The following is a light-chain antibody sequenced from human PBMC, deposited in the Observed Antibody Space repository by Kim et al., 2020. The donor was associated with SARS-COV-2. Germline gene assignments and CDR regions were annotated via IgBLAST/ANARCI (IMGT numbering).Light chain of an antibody. V-gene: IGLV2-14*01. J-gene: IGLJ1*01. CDR3: SSYTSSSTNV. Sequence: QSALTQPASVSGSLGQSITISCTGTSSDVGGYNYVSWYQQHPGKAPKLMIYDVSKRPSGVSNRFSGSKSGNTASLTISGLQAEDEADYYCSSYTSSSTNVFGTGTKVTVL. CDR2: DVS. CDR1: SSDVGGYNY.